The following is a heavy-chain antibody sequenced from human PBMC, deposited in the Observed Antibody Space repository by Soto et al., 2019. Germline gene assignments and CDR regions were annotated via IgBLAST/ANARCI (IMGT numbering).Heavy chain of an antibody. CDR3: ARDSGAYSGSDTWFDP. CDR2: IIPIFDTS. V-gene: IGHV1-69*01. J-gene: IGHJ5*02. D-gene: IGHD5-12*01. Sequence: QVQLVQSGAEVKKPGSSVKVSCKASGGTFSSFVISWVRQAPGQGLEWMGGIIPIFDTSNYAQKFQGRITITADESTSTAYKELSSLRSEDTAVYYCARDSGAYSGSDTWFDPWGQGTLVTVSS. CDR1: GGTFSSFV.